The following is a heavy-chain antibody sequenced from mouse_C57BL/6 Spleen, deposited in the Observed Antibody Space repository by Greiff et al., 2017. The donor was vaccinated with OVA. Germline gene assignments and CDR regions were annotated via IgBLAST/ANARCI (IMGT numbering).Heavy chain of an antibody. Sequence: QVQLKQPGAELVKPGASVKLSCKASGYTFTSYWMHWVKQRPGQGLEWIGMIHPNSGSTNYNEKFKSKATLTVDKSSSTAYMQLSSLTSEDSAVYYCARWENYYGSSYGAMDYWGQGTSVTVSS. CDR3: ARWENYYGSSYGAMDY. D-gene: IGHD1-1*01. CDR2: IHPNSGST. V-gene: IGHV1-64*01. CDR1: GYTFTSYW. J-gene: IGHJ4*01.